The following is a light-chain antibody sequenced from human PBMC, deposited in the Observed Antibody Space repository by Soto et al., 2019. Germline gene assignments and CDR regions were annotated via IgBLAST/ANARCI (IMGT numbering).Light chain of an antibody. V-gene: IGKV3-15*01. Sequence: EIEMTQSPATLSVSVGERVTITCRASQSIISYLDWYQQKPGQAPRLLIYGAASMETGIPARFSGSGSGTEFTLTISSLQPEDSAVYYCQQYYSWPQTFGQGTKVDI. CDR3: QQYYSWPQT. CDR2: GAA. J-gene: IGKJ1*01. CDR1: QSIISY.